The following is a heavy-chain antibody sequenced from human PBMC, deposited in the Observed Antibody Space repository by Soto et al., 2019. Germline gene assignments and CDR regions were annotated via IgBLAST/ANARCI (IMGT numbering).Heavy chain of an antibody. CDR2: IYYSGST. CDR1: GGSISSYY. CDR3: AREGSMRPTTWFDP. D-gene: IGHD2-8*01. Sequence: PSETLSLTCTVSGGSISSYYWSWIRQPPGKGLEWIVDIYYSGSTNYNPSLKSRVTISVDTSKNQFSLKLSSVPAADTAVYYCAREGSMRPTTWFDPWGQGTLVTVSS. V-gene: IGHV4-59*01. J-gene: IGHJ5*02.